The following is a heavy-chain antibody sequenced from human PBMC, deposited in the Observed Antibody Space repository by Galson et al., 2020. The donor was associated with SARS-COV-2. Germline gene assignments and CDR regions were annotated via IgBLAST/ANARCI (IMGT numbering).Heavy chain of an antibody. Sequence: ASVKVSCRSSGYNFTGYFMHWVRQTPGQGLEWMGWINPNTGRTSLLQKFQGTVTLTRDTSSRTTYIELSRLRSDDTGIYYCARTSGWYKAFDYWGQGSLVTVSS. D-gene: IGHD6-19*01. CDR3: ARTSGWYKAFDY. CDR1: GYNFTGYF. V-gene: IGHV1-2*02. CDR2: INPNTGRT. J-gene: IGHJ4*02.